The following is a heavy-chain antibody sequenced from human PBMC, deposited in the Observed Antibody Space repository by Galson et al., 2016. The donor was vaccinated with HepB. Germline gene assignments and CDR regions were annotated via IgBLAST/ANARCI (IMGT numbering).Heavy chain of an antibody. D-gene: IGHD1-1*01. CDR1: GFTFSSYA. CDR2: INAGDTGNT. J-gene: IGHJ6*02. Sequence: LRLSCAASGFTFSSYAMSWVRQAPGKGLEWISAINAGDTGNTFYVDSVKGRFTISRDNTKNTLYLQMNGLRPEDTAVYYCAKRTTGTIWSVDIWGQGATVTVSS. CDR3: AKRTTGTIWSVDI. V-gene: IGHV3-23*01.